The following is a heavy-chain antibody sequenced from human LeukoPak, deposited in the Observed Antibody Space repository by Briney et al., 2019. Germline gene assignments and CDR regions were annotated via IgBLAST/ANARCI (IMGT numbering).Heavy chain of an antibody. Sequence: GGSLTLSCAASGFTFSSYSMNWVPQAPGKGLEWVSSISSSSSYIYYADSVKGRFTISRDNAKNSLYLQMNSLRAEDTAVYYCARNSEWLVVGYYYYYMDVWGKGTTVTVSS. D-gene: IGHD6-19*01. CDR3: ARNSEWLVVGYYYYYMDV. CDR2: ISSSSSYI. J-gene: IGHJ6*03. CDR1: GFTFSSYS. V-gene: IGHV3-21*03.